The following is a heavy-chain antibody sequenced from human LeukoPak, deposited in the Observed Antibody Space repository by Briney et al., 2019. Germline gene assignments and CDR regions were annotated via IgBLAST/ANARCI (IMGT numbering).Heavy chain of an antibody. D-gene: IGHD2-2*02. CDR3: ATAGFCSSTTCYNPFDH. J-gene: IGHJ4*02. Sequence: PGGSLRLSCAASGFTFSSYAMSWVRQAPGKGLEWVSGITDSGFTTFYANSVKGRFTISRDNSKNTLYLQTNSLRAEDTAVYYCATAGFCSSTTCYNPFDHWGQGTLVTVSS. V-gene: IGHV3-23*01. CDR2: ITDSGFTT. CDR1: GFTFSSYA.